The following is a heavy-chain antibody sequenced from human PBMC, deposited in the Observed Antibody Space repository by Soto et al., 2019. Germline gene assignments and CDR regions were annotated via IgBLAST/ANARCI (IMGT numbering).Heavy chain of an antibody. CDR1: GFTFSKYG. CDR2: VRSDEDTT. D-gene: IGHD1-26*01. Sequence: EVQVLESGGGLVQPGGSLRLSCAGSGFTFSKYGMNWVRQAPGKGLEWVSGVRSDEDTTYNAESVKGRFTVSRDTSKKPAYLQMNSLRVEDTAVYYCAKGKGIGATPDGANSWGQGTLVTVSP. J-gene: IGHJ4*02. V-gene: IGHV3-23*01. CDR3: AKGKGIGATPDGANS.